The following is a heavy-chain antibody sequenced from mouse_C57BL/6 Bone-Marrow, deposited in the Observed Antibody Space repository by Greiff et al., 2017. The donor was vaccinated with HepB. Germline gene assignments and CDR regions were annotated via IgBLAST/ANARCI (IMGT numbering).Heavy chain of an antibody. D-gene: IGHD1-1*01. CDR1: GFTFSSYG. CDR2: ISSGGSYT. V-gene: IGHV5-6*01. J-gene: IGHJ2*01. Sequence: EVKLVESGGDLVKPGGSLKLSCAASGFTFSSYGMSWVRQTPDKRLEWVATISSGGSYTYYPDSVKGRYTISRDNAKNTLYLQMSSLKSEDTALYYCARQRITTVYFDYWGPGTTLTVSS. CDR3: ARQRITTVYFDY.